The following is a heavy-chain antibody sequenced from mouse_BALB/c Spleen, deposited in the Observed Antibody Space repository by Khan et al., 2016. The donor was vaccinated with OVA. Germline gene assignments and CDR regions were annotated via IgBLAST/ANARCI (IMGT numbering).Heavy chain of an antibody. CDR1: GFTFSSFG. Sequence: EVHLVESGGGLVQPGGSRKLSCAASGFTFSSFGMHWVRQAPEKGLEWVAYISSGSSTIYYADTVKGRFTISRDNPKNNLFLQMTSLRSEDTAMYYCARDSNFDYWGQGTTLTVSS. J-gene: IGHJ2*01. CDR3: ARDSNFDY. V-gene: IGHV5-17*02. CDR2: ISSGSSTI.